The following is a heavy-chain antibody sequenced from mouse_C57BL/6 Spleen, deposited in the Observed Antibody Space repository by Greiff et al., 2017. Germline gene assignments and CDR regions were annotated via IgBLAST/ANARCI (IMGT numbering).Heavy chain of an antibody. Sequence: QVQLPQSGAELVRPGTSVKVSCKASGYAFTNYLIEWVKQRPGQGLEWIGVINPGSGGTNYNEKFKGKATLTADKSSSTAYMQLSSLTSEDSAVYFCARYYGSSPFDYWGQGTTLTVSS. CDR3: ARYYGSSPFDY. CDR2: INPGSGGT. CDR1: GYAFTNYL. V-gene: IGHV1-54*01. J-gene: IGHJ2*01. D-gene: IGHD1-1*01.